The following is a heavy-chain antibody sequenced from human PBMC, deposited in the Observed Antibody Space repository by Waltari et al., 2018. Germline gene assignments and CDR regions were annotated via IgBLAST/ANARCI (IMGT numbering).Heavy chain of an antibody. D-gene: IGHD2-2*01. V-gene: IGHV3-72*01. CDR2: TKNKANSHIT. Sequence: EVQLVESGGGLVQPGGSLRLSCVASGFTFSDHYMDWVRQGPGKGLEWVSRTKNKANSHITDYAASVKGRFIGSRDDSKNSLYLQMNNLKTEDTAVYYCARDTAAALDSWGQGTLVTVSS. CDR1: GFTFSDHY. CDR3: ARDTAAALDS. J-gene: IGHJ4*02.